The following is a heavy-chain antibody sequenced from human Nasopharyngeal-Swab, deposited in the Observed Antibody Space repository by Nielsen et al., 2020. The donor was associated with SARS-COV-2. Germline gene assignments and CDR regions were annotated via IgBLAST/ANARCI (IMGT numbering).Heavy chain of an antibody. J-gene: IGHJ3*01. CDR2: IHYTGKT. D-gene: IGHD3-16*02. V-gene: IGHV4-31*03. CDR3: AREVINQAVSDAFDF. Sequence: SETLSLTCTVSGGSISSDNYFWSWIRQRPGKGLEWIGYIHYTGKTYYNPSLESRLTISLDTSRNQFSLMFRSVTAADTAVYYCAREVINQAVSDAFDFWGQGTMVTVSS. CDR1: GGSISSDNYF.